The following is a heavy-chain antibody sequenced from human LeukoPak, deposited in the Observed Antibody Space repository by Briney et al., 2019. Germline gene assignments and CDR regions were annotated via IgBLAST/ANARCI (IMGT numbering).Heavy chain of an antibody. CDR1: GFTLSSYA. Sequence: PGGSLRLSCAASGFTLSSYAMSWVRQAPGKGLEWVAVIWYDGSNKYYADSVKGRFTISRDNSKNTLYLQMNSLRAEDTAVYYCAKDLYSSGWDDAFDIWGQGTMVTVSS. V-gene: IGHV3-33*06. D-gene: IGHD6-19*01. CDR2: IWYDGSNK. J-gene: IGHJ3*02. CDR3: AKDLYSSGWDDAFDI.